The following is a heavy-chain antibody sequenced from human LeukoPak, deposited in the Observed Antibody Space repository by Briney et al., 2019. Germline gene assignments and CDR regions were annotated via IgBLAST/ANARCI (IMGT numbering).Heavy chain of an antibody. J-gene: IGHJ3*02. CDR2: INSNSRTI. CDR1: GFTFSDYA. CDR3: ARDTWYSNSWLHAFDI. D-gene: IGHD6-13*01. V-gene: IGHV3-48*01. Sequence: GGSLRLSCAASGFTFSDYAMNWVRQAPGKGLEWFSFINSNSRTIYYADSVKGRSTISRDNAKNSLYLQMDSLRAEDTGLYYCARDTWYSNSWLHAFDIWGRGTMVTVSS.